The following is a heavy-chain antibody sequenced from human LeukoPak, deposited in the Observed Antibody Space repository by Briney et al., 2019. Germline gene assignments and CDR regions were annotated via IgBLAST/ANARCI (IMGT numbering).Heavy chain of an antibody. CDR2: ISGSGGST. CDR1: GFTFSSYA. Sequence: GGSLRPSCAASGFTFSSYAMSWVRQAPGKGLEWVSAISGSGGSTYYADSVKGRFTISRDNSKNTLYLQMNSLRAEDTAVYYCARHPRSGSYYDYWGQGTLVTVSS. D-gene: IGHD3-10*01. J-gene: IGHJ4*02. CDR3: ARHPRSGSYYDY. V-gene: IGHV3-23*01.